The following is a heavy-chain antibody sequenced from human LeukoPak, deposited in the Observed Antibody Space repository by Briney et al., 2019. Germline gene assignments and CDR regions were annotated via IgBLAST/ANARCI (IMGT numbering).Heavy chain of an antibody. Sequence: GGSLRLSCAASGFTFSSYSMNWVRQAPGKGLEWVSYISSSSSTIYYADSVKGRFTISRDNAKNSLYLQMNSLRAEDTAVYYCARERLQLRYFDWLSETDAFDIWGQGTMVTVSS. D-gene: IGHD3-9*01. CDR3: ARERLQLRYFDWLSETDAFDI. CDR2: ISSSSSTI. CDR1: GFTFSSYS. V-gene: IGHV3-48*01. J-gene: IGHJ3*02.